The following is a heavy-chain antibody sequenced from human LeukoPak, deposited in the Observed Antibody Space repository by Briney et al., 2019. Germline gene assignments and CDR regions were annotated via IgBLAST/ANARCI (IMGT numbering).Heavy chain of an antibody. CDR3: AKAYSRSYYDFWSGYYLS. J-gene: IGHJ1*01. V-gene: IGHV3-30-3*01. CDR2: ISYDGSNK. CDR1: GFTFSNYA. Sequence: GGSLRLSCAASGFTFSNYAMHWVRQAPGKGLEWVAVISYDGSNKYYADSVKGRFTISRDNSKNTLYLQMNSLRAEDTAVYYCAKAYSRSYYDFWSGYYLSWGQGTLVTVSS. D-gene: IGHD3-3*01.